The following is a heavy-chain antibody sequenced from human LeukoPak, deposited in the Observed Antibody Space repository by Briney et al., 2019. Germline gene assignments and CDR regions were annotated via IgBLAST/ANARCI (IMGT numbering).Heavy chain of an antibody. J-gene: IGHJ3*02. CDR2: IKSKTDGGTT. D-gene: IGHD2-15*01. Sequence: GGSLRLSCAASGFTFSNAWMSWVRQAPGKGLEWVGRIKSKTDGGTTDYAAPVKGRFTISRDDSKNTLYLQMNSLETEDTAVYYCTTGDIVVVVAAADAFDIWGQGTMVTVSS. V-gene: IGHV3-15*01. CDR1: GFTFSNAW. CDR3: TTGDIVVVVAAADAFDI.